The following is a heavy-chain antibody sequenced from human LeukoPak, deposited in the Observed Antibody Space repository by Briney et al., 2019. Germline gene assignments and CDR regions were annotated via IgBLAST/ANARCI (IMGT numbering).Heavy chain of an antibody. CDR2: ISGSGGST. J-gene: IGHJ4*02. V-gene: IGHV3-23*01. Sequence: GGSLRLSCAASGFSFNNYGMHWVRHTPSKGLEWVSAISGSGGSTYYADSVKGRFTISRDNSKNTLYLQMNSLRAEDTAVYYCAKDVVVVVAATLPPTYFDYWGQGTLVTVSS. CDR1: GFSFNNYG. CDR3: AKDVVVVVAATLPPTYFDY. D-gene: IGHD2-15*01.